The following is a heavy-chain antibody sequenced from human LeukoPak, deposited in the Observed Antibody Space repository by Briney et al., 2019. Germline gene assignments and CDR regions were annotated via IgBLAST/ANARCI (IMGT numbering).Heavy chain of an antibody. J-gene: IGHJ3*02. CDR2: INGDGSTK. CDR3: ARGGSSGYNYNAFDI. D-gene: IGHD3-22*01. CDR1: GFSFSAYW. V-gene: IGHV3-74*01. Sequence: GGSLRLSCAASGFSFSAYWMHWVRQAPGKGLVWVSYINGDGSTKNHADFAEGRFTIFRDNAKNTLYLQMNSLRAEDTAVYYCARGGSSGYNYNAFDIWGQGTMVTVSS.